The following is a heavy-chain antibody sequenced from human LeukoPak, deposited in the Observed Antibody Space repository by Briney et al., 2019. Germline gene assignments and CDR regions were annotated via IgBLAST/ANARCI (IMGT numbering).Heavy chain of an antibody. V-gene: IGHV3-7*01. CDR2: INQDGIKK. J-gene: IGHJ6*02. D-gene: IGHD3-10*01. Sequence: GGSLRLSCAASGFTFSTFWMSWVRQAPGKGLEWVANINQDGIKKYYVDSAKGRFTISRDNAKNSLYLQMNSLRAEDTAVYYCAKDLNYYGSGSYYIEAYYYYGMDVWGQGTTVTVSS. CDR1: GFTFSTFW. CDR3: AKDLNYYGSGSYYIEAYYYYGMDV.